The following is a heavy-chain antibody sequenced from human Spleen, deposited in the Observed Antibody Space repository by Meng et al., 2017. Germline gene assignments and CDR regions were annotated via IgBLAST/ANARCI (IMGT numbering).Heavy chain of an antibody. CDR1: GGSISSYY. V-gene: IGHV4-59*01. CDR3: ARERGSFDY. D-gene: IGHD2-15*01. CDR2: IYYSGST. J-gene: IGHJ4*03. Sequence: SETLSLTCTVSGGSISSYYWSWIRQPPGKGLEWIGYIYYSGSTNYNPSLKSRVTISVDTSKNQFSLKLSSVTAADTAVYYCARERGSFDYWGQGTTVTVSS.